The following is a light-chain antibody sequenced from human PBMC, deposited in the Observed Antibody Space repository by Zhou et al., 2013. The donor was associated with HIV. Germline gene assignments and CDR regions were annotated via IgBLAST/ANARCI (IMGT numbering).Light chain of an antibody. Sequence: DIQLTQSPSFLSASVGDRVTIACRASQGIGSYLAWYQQKPGKAPKLLIYAASTLQSGVPSRFSGSGSGTEFTLTISSLQPEDFATYYCRQHNTLPQTFGQGTKVEIK. CDR2: AAS. CDR1: QGIGSY. CDR3: RQHNTLPQT. V-gene: IGKV1-9*01. J-gene: IGKJ1*01.